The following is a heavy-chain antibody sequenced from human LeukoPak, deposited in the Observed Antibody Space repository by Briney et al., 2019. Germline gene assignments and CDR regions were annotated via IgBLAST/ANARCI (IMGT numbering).Heavy chain of an antibody. V-gene: IGHV3-33*06. CDR2: IWYDGSNK. D-gene: IGHD5-12*01. CDR3: AKGGVATVDYFDC. J-gene: IGHJ4*02. CDR1: GFTFSSYG. Sequence: GRSLRLSCAASGFTFSSYGMHWVRQAPGKGLEWVAVIWYDGSNKYYADSVRGRFTISRDDSKNTVYLQMNSLRGEDTAVYFCAKGGVATVDYFDCWGQGTLVTVSS.